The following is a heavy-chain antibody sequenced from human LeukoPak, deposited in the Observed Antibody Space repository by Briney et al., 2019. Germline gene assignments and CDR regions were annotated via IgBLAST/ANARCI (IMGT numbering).Heavy chain of an antibody. CDR2: INHSGST. D-gene: IGHD5-18*01. CDR3: ARVSVDTAMVRPSYFDY. CDR1: GGSFSGYY. Sequence: SETLSLTCAVYGGSFSGYYWSWIRQPPGKGLEWIGEINHSGSTNYNPSLKSRVTISVDTSKNQFSLKLSSVTAADTAVYYCARVSVDTAMVRPSYFDYWGQGTLVTVSS. J-gene: IGHJ4*02. V-gene: IGHV4-34*01.